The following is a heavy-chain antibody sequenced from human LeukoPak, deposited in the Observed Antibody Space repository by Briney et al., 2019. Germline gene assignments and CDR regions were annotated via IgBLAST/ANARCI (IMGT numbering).Heavy chain of an antibody. CDR3: ARGEVGQLELSNYYYYGMDV. J-gene: IGHJ6*02. D-gene: IGHD1-1*01. CDR1: GYTFTGYY. CDR2: INPNSGGT. V-gene: IGHV1-2*06. Sequence: RASVTVSCKASGYTFTGYYMHWVRQAPGQGLEWMGRINPNSGGTNYAQKFQGRVTMTRDTSISTAYMELSRLRSDDTAVYYCARGEVGQLELSNYYYYGMDVWGQGTTVTVSS.